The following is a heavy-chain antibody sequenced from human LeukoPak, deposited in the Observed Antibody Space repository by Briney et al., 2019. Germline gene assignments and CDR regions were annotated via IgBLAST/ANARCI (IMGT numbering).Heavy chain of an antibody. J-gene: IGHJ3*02. CDR1: GYTLTELS. V-gene: IGHV1-24*01. CDR3: ARDVIGDHDAFGI. D-gene: IGHD2-21*01. CDR2: FDPEDGET. Sequence: GASVKVSCKVSGYTLTELSMHWVRQAPGKGLEWMGGFDPEDGETIYAQKFQGRVTMTEDTSTDTAYMELSSLRSDDSALFYCARDVIGDHDAFGIWGQGTMVTVSS.